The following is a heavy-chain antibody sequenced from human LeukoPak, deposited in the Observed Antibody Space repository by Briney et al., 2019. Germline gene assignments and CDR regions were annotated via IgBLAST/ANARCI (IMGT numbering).Heavy chain of an antibody. J-gene: IGHJ4*02. D-gene: IGHD3-22*01. Sequence: PGGSLRLSCAASGFTFSSYGMHWVRQVPGKGLEWVAVISYDGSNKYYADSVEGRFTISRDNSKNTLYLQMNSLRAEDTAVYYCAKDVGYYDSSGYWRYFDYWGQGTLVTVSS. CDR1: GFTFSSYG. CDR3: AKDVGYYDSSGYWRYFDY. CDR2: ISYDGSNK. V-gene: IGHV3-30*18.